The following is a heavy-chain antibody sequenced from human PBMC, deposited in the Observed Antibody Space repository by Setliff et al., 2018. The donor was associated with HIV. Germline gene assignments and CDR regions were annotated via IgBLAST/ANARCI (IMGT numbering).Heavy chain of an antibody. D-gene: IGHD7-27*01. Sequence: GASVKVSCKASGYTLGGNYMHWVRQAPGQGLEWMGWINPNSGDTNYAQKFQGRVTMTRDTSISTVYMELSRLISDDTAVYYCVRDRTHQNWGSRGYYYMDVWGKGTTVTVSS. CDR3: VRDRTHQNWGSRGYYYMDV. CDR2: INPNSGDT. J-gene: IGHJ6*03. V-gene: IGHV1-2*02. CDR1: GYTLGGNY.